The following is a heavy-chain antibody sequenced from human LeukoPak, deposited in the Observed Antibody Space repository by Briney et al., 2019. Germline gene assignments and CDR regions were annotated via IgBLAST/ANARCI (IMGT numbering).Heavy chain of an antibody. CDR2: ISSSSTYK. V-gene: IGHV3-21*04. Sequence: GGSLRLSCAASGFSFSPYTMNWVRQAPGKGLEWVSSISSSSTYKYYADSVQGRFTISRDNAKNSLYLQMNSLRAEDTAVYYCANIAVFIIAAAGLDYWGQGTLVTVSS. CDR3: ANIAVFIIAAAGLDY. CDR1: GFSFSPYT. D-gene: IGHD6-13*01. J-gene: IGHJ4*02.